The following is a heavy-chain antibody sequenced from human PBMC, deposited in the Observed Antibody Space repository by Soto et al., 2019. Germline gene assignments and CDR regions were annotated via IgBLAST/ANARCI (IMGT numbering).Heavy chain of an antibody. J-gene: IGHJ5*02. CDR1: GFTFATYG. D-gene: IGHD3-9*01. Sequence: QVQLVESGGGVVQPGTSLRLSCAASGFTFATYGMHWVRQPPGKGLQWVAVTWYDGSENFYGDSVKGRFTISRDSSKNTLNLQIDSLTAEGTAVYYCATGFYSSSIDPWGQGTLVTVTS. CDR2: TWYDGSEN. V-gene: IGHV3-33*01. CDR3: ATGFYSSSIDP.